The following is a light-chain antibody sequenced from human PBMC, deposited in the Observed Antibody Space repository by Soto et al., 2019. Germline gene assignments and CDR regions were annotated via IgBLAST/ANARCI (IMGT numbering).Light chain of an antibody. V-gene: IGKV2-28*01. Sequence: DVVMTQSPLSLPVTPGEPASISCRSSQSLLHSNGYNYLDWYLQKPGQSPQVVIYLGSNRASGVPDRFSGSGSGTDFTLKISRVEAEDVGVYYCMQALQTPPTFVQGTKVEIK. J-gene: IGKJ1*01. CDR1: QSLLHSNGYNY. CDR2: LGS. CDR3: MQALQTPPT.